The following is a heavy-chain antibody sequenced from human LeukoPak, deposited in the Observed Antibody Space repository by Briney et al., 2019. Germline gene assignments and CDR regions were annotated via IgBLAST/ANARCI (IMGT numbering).Heavy chain of an antibody. V-gene: IGHV1-2*02. CDR3: ARPAPYYYDSSGYYLQH. D-gene: IGHD3-22*01. J-gene: IGHJ1*01. Sequence: ASVKVSCKASGYTFTGYYMHWVRQAPGQGLEWMGWINPNSGGTNYAQKFQGRVTMTRDTSISTAYMELSRLRSDDTAVYYCARPAPYYYDSSGYYLQHWGQGTPVTVSS. CDR1: GYTFTGYY. CDR2: INPNSGGT.